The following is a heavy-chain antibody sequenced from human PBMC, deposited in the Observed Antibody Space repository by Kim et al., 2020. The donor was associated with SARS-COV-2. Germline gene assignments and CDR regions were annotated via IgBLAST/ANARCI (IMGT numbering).Heavy chain of an antibody. J-gene: IGHJ6*02. V-gene: IGHV1-69*13. CDR2: IIPIFGTA. CDR3: ARDTDRGTTSLEVGVVGYYYYYGMDV. Sequence: SVKVSCKASGGTFSSYAISWVRQAPGQGLEWMGGIIPIFGTANYAQKFQGRVTITADESTSTAYMELSSLRSEDTAVYYCARDTDRGTTSLEVGVVGYYYYYGMDVWGQGTTVTVSS. D-gene: IGHD3-3*01. CDR1: GGTFSSYA.